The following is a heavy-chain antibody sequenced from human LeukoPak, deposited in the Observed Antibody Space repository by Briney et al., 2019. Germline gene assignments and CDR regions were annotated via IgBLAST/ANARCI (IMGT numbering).Heavy chain of an antibody. J-gene: IGHJ6*04. Sequence: GGSLRLSCAASGFTFSSYAMSWVRQAPGKGLEWVSAISGSGGSTYYADSVKGRFTISRDNAKNSLYLQMNSLRAEDTAVYYCASPLNYYYDTFSTMDVWGKGTTVTVSS. CDR3: ASPLNYYYDTFSTMDV. CDR1: GFTFSSYA. D-gene: IGHD3-22*01. CDR2: ISGSGGST. V-gene: IGHV3-23*01.